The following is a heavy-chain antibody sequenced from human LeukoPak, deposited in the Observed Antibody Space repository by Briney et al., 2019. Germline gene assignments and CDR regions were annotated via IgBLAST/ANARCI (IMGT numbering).Heavy chain of an antibody. CDR2: MNPNSGNT. J-gene: IGHJ6*03. CDR3: ARVVIRGYYYYYMDV. CDR1: GYTFTSYY. V-gene: IGHV1-8*03. Sequence: ASVKVSCKASGYTFTSYYMHWVRQAPGQGLEWMGWMNPNSGNTGYAQKFQGRVAITRNTSISTAYMELSSLRSEDTAVYYCARVVIRGYYYYYMDVWGKGTTVTVSS. D-gene: IGHD3-10*01.